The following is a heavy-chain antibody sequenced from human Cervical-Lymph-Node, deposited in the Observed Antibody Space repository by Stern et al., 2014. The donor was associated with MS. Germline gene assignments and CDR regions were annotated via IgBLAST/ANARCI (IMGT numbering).Heavy chain of an antibody. CDR2: IIPMVDTA. CDR3: ATDHPDIVVVPAAMNS. D-gene: IGHD2-2*01. CDR1: GGTFSAAF. Sequence: QVQLVQSGVELRNPGSSVKVSCKASGGTFSAAFFSWVRKAPGQGLEWLGRIIPMVDTANYAQKFQGRVTIPADKSTDTAYMELSSLRSEDTAVYYCATDHPDIVVVPAAMNSWGQGTLVTVSP. V-gene: IGHV1-69*08. J-gene: IGHJ4*02.